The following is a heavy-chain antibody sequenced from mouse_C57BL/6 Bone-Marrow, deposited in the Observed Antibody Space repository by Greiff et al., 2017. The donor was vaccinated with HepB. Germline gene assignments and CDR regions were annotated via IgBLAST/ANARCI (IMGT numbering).Heavy chain of an antibody. CDR1: GYTFTDYY. CDR3: ARREGLRKNYAMDY. Sequence: VQLQQSGPELVKPGASVKISCKASGYTFTDYYMNWVKQSHGKSLEWIGDINPNNGGTSYNQKFKGKATLTVDKSSSTAYMELRSLTSEDSAVYYCARREGLRKNYAMDYWGQGTSVTVSS. J-gene: IGHJ4*01. CDR2: INPNNGGT. V-gene: IGHV1-26*01.